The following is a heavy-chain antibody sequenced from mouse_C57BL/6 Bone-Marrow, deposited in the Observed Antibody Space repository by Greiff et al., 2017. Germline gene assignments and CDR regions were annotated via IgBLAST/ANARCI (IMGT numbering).Heavy chain of an antibody. V-gene: IGHV5-4*03. J-gene: IGHJ4*01. Sequence: EVKLVESGGGLVKPGGSLKLSCAASGFTFSSYAMSWVRQTPEKRLEWVATISDGGSHTYYPDNVKGRFTISRDNAKNNLYLQMSHLKSEDTAMYYCARHYDYDVYAMDYWGQGTSVTVSS. CDR1: GFTFSSYA. CDR3: ARHYDYDVYAMDY. D-gene: IGHD2-4*01. CDR2: ISDGGSHT.